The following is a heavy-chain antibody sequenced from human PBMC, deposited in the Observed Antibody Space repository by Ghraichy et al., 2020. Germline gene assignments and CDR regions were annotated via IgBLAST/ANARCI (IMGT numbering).Heavy chain of an antibody. V-gene: IGHV3-21*06. CDR3: ARDFCSNGCPVGY. Sequence: GGSLRLSCAASGFTFSVYKLHWVRQAPGKGLEYVSSISARSDYIYIPDSLKGRFTVSRDDARNLLYLQMDSLRADDTAVYYCARDFCSNGCPVGYWGQGTLVTVSS. D-gene: IGHD6-19*01. CDR1: GFTFSVYK. J-gene: IGHJ4*02. CDR2: ISARSDYI.